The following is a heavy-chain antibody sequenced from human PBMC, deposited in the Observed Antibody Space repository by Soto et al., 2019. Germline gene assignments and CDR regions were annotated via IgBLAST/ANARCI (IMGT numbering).Heavy chain of an antibody. V-gene: IGHV1-18*01. CDR1: GYTFTTYS. Sequence: QVQLVQSGAEVKKPGASVKVSCKASGYTFTTYSITWMRQAPGQGLEWMGWINAFNGNTNYAQKFPGKNPKTTDNSKRKFNRALRGPKSGERAGFYLAGNWDKRGGGGGRGMDVWGQGTTVIVSS. CDR2: INAFNGNT. CDR3: AGNWDKRGGGGGRGMDV. D-gene: IGHD1-26*01. J-gene: IGHJ6*02.